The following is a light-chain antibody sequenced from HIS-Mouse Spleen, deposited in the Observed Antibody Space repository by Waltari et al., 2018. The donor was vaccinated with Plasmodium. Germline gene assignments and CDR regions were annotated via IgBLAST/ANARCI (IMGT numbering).Light chain of an antibody. Sequence: QSALTQPASVSGSPGQSITISCTGTSSDVGGYNYVSWYQQHPGKAPKLMIYDVSNRPSWVSIRFSGSKSGNTASLTISGLQAEDEADYYCSSYTSSSTLYVVFGGGTKLTVL. J-gene: IGLJ2*01. V-gene: IGLV2-14*03. CDR2: DVS. CDR1: SSDVGGYNY. CDR3: SSYTSSSTLYVV.